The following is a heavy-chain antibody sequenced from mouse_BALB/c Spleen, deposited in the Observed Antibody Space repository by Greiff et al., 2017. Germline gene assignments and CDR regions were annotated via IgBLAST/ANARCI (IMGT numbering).Heavy chain of an antibody. J-gene: IGHJ4*01. CDR2: IAPGSGST. V-gene: IGHV1S41*01. CDR1: GYTFTSYW. D-gene: IGHD1-1*01. Sequence: DLVKPGASVKLSCKASGYTFTSYWINWIKQRPGQGLEWIGRIAPGSGSTYYNEMFKGKATLTVDTSSSTAYIQLSSLSSEDSAVYFCARWAYYGSSYGAMDNWGQGASVTVSS. CDR3: ARWAYYGSSYGAMDN.